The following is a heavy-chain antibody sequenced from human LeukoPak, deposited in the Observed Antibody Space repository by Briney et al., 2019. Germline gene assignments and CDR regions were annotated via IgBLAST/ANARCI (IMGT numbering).Heavy chain of an antibody. CDR2: IFHTGST. J-gene: IGHJ5*02. CDR3: GRNGYYSTDL. V-gene: IGHV4-4*02. Sequence: SGTLSLTCVVSGGSITDNWWSWVRQPPGKGLEWIGEIFHTGSTNYNPSLKSRVTISVDKSKKQFSLEVTSVTAADTAVYFCGRNGYYSTDLWGQGILVTVSS. CDR1: GGSITDNW. D-gene: IGHD4-17*01.